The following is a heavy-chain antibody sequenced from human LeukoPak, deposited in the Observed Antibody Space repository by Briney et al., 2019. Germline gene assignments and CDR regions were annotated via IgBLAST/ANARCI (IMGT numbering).Heavy chain of an antibody. V-gene: IGHV3-23*01. CDR1: GFTFSSYG. Sequence: PGGSLRLSCAASGFTFSSYGMTWVRQAPGKGLEWVSAVSSSGSSTFYADSVKGRFTISRDNSKNTLYLQMNSLRAEDTAVYYCAKEKYDSGITSFDYWGQGTLVTVSS. D-gene: IGHD3-10*01. CDR3: AKEKYDSGITSFDY. J-gene: IGHJ4*02. CDR2: VSSSGSST.